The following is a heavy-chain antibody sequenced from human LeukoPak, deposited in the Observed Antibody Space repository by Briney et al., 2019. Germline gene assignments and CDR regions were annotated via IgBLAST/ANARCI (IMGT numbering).Heavy chain of an antibody. CDR3: ARVRYRLAETYIDY. V-gene: IGHV1-2*02. J-gene: IGHJ4*02. D-gene: IGHD3-16*01. CDR1: GYTFTSYY. Sequence: ASVKVSCKASGYTFTSYYMHWVRQAPGQGPEWMGWINPNGGGTNYAQKFQGRVTMTRDTSITTAYMELSSLRSDDTAVYYCARVRYRLAETYIDYWGQGTLVTVSS. CDR2: INPNGGGT.